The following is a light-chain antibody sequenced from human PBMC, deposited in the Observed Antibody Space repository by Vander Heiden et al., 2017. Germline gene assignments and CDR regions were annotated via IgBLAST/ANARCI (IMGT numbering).Light chain of an antibody. CDR2: GVS. CDR1: QSISSD. Sequence: DIQITHSPSSLSASVGDGVTLTRRPSQSISSDLNWYQQKPGKAPNLLIYGVSGLQTGVPSRFSGSRSGTDFTLTISRLQPGDFATYYCQQSYITPRTFGQGTMVEIK. CDR3: QQSYITPRT. J-gene: IGKJ1*01. V-gene: IGKV1-39*01.